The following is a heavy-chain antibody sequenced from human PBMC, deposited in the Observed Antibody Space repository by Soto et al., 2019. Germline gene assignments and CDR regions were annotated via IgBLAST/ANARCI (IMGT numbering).Heavy chain of an antibody. CDR3: VRGRSDSLMDV. Sequence: SGGSLRLSCAASGFTLSSYSMNWVRQAPRKGLEWVSYISSSSSTMYYADSVKGRVTISRDNAKNSLYLQMYSLRDEDTAVYYCVRGRSDSLMDVWGQGTTVTVSS. CDR2: ISSSSSTM. J-gene: IGHJ6*02. D-gene: IGHD2-21*01. V-gene: IGHV3-48*02. CDR1: GFTLSSYS.